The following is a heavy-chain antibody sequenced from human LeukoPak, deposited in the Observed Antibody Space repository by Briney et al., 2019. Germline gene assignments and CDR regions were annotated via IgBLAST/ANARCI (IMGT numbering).Heavy chain of an antibody. Sequence: SETLSLTCTVSGGSISGYYWSWVRQPAGKRPEWIGRVNTGGATNYNPSFKSRSTISVDEPMIQLSLKLTSVTAADTAMYYCARGVSGKPVFDYWGQGTLVTVSS. CDR1: GGSISGYY. J-gene: IGHJ4*02. CDR3: ARGVSGKPVFDY. V-gene: IGHV4-4*07. CDR2: VNTGGAT. D-gene: IGHD6-25*01.